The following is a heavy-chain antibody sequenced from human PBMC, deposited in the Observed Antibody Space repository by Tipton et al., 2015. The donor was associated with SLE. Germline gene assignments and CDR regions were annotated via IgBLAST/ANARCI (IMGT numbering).Heavy chain of an antibody. CDR2: IYHSGST. J-gene: IGHJ5*02. D-gene: IGHD7-27*01. V-gene: IGHV4-38-2*02. CDR1: GGSISGYY. Sequence: TLSLTCTVSGGSISGYYWGWIRQPPGKGLEWIGSIYHSGSTYYNPSLKSRVTISVDTSKNQFSLKLSSVTAADTAVYYCARGKGRNWGRGWFDPWGQGILVTVSS. CDR3: ARGKGRNWGRGWFDP.